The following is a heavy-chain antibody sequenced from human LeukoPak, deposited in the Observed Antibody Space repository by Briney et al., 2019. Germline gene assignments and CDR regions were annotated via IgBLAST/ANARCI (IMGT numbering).Heavy chain of an antibody. CDR1: GFTFTGYY. D-gene: IGHD3-9*01. Sequence: ASVKVSCKASGFTFTGYYMHWVRQAPGQGLEWMGGIIPIFGTANYAQKFQGRVTITTDESTSTAYMELSSLRSEDTAVYYCARSRPFITGRFYDILDFWGQGTLVTVSS. CDR3: ARSRPFITGRFYDILDF. V-gene: IGHV1-69*05. J-gene: IGHJ4*02. CDR2: IIPIFGTA.